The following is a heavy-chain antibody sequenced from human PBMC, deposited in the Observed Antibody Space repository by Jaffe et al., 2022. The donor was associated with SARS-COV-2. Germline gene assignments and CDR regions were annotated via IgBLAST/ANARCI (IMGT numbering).Heavy chain of an antibody. V-gene: IGHV4-59*01. CDR2: IYYSGST. D-gene: IGHD3-22*01. J-gene: IGHJ4*02. CDR1: GGSISSYY. Sequence: QVQLQESGPGLVKPSETLSLTCTVSGGSISSYYWSWIRQPPGKGLEWIGYIYYSGSTNYNPSLKSRVTISVDTSKNQFSLKLSSVTAADTAVYYCASSYYDSSGYYYLIDYWGQGTLVTVSS. CDR3: ASSYYDSSGYYYLIDY.